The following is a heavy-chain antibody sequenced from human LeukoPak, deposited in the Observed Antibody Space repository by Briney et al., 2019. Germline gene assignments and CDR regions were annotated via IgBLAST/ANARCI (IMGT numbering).Heavy chain of an antibody. J-gene: IGHJ5*02. D-gene: IGHD3-3*01. Sequence: ASVKVSCKASGYTFTGHYMHWVRQAPGQGLEWMGWINPNSGGINYAQKFQGRVTMTRDTSISTAYMELSRLRSDDTAVYYCAILPTYYDFWSGYSHPNWFDPWGQGTLVTVSS. CDR3: AILPTYYDFWSGYSHPNWFDP. CDR2: INPNSGGI. CDR1: GYTFTGHY. V-gene: IGHV1-2*02.